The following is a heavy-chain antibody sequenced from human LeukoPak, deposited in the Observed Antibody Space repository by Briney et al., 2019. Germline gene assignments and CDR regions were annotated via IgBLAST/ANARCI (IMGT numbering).Heavy chain of an antibody. CDR3: ASGKYYYDSSGPFDY. Sequence: GGSLRLSCAASGFTFSNAWMSGVRQAPGKGLEWVSVIYSGGSTYYADSVKGRFTISRDNSKNTLYLQMNSLRAEDTAVYYCASGKYYYDSSGPFDYWGQGTLVTVSS. CDR1: GFTFSNAW. V-gene: IGHV3-53*01. J-gene: IGHJ4*02. D-gene: IGHD3-22*01. CDR2: IYSGGST.